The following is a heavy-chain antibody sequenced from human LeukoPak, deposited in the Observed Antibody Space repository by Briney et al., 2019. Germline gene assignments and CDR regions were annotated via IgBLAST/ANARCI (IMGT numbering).Heavy chain of an antibody. CDR1: GFTFSSYS. V-gene: IGHV3-66*01. J-gene: IGHJ4*02. Sequence: PGGSLRLSCAASGFTFSSYSMNWVRQAPGKGLEWVSVIYSGGNTYHADSVKGRFTISRDSFKNTVYLQMNSLRAEDTAVYYCARAPLSPYHYDPQRPKGYFDYWGQGTLVTVSS. CDR2: IYSGGNT. D-gene: IGHD3-22*01. CDR3: ARAPLSPYHYDPQRPKGYFDY.